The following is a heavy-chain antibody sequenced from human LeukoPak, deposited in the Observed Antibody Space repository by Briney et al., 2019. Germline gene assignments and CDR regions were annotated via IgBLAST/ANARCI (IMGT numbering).Heavy chain of an antibody. CDR3: ARISGPYYCAMDV. CDR1: GDSITSSPYW. J-gene: IGHJ6*02. V-gene: IGHV4-39*01. Sequence: SETLSLTCTVSGDSITSSPYWWGWIRQPPGKGLEWIGSIYYSGSTYYNSSLKSRVYISMDTSKNQFSLRLSSVTVADTAVYYCARISGPYYCAMDVWGQGTTVIVSS. CDR2: IYYSGST.